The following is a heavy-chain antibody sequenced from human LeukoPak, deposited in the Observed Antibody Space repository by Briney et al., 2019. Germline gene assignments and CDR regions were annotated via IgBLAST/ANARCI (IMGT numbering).Heavy chain of an antibody. J-gene: IGHJ4*02. V-gene: IGHV3-7*01. CDR1: GFTFSSYW. D-gene: IGHD3-3*01. CDR3: ARVLFWSGSIQVYYFDY. Sequence: GGSLRLSCAASGFTFSSYWMSWVRQAPGKGLEWVANIKQDGSEKYYVDSVKGRFTISRDNAKNSLYLRMNSLRAEDTAVYYCARVLFWSGSIQVYYFDYWGQGTLVTVSS. CDR2: IKQDGSEK.